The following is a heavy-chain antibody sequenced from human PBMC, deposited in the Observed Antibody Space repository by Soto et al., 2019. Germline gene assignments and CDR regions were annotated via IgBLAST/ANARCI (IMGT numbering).Heavy chain of an antibody. CDR1: GFTFNTYA. V-gene: IGHV3-23*01. D-gene: IGHD3-16*01. J-gene: IGHJ4*02. Sequence: GGSLRLSCAASGFTFNTYAMSWVRQAPGRGLEWVSGISGSGGSTFHADSVKGRFTISRDNSWKTVYLQMNSLRAEDTAIYYCAKNWGGIQRGYFDYWGLGTLVTVSS. CDR3: AKNWGGIQRGYFDY. CDR2: ISGSGGST.